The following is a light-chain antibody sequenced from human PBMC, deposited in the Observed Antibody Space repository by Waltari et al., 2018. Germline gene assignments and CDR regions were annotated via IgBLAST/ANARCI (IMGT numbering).Light chain of an antibody. CDR3: ATWDSSLSAGV. V-gene: IGLV1-51*01. Sequence: QSVLTQPPSVSAAPGQMVSISCSGSSSNIGINSVSWYQKLPETAPKLLINENFSRPPGFPTRFNGSKSGTSATLDITGLQTGDEGDYYCATWDSSLSAGVFGTGTKVTVL. J-gene: IGLJ1*01. CDR2: ENF. CDR1: SSNIGINS.